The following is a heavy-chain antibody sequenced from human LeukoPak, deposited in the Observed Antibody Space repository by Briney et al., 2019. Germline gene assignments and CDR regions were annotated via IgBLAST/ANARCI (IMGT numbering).Heavy chain of an antibody. CDR1: GFTFDDYA. V-gene: IGHV3-9*01. Sequence: HSGGSLRLSCAASGFTFDDYAMHWVRQAPGKGLEWVSGISWNSGSIGYADSVKGRFTISRDNAKNSLYLQMNSLRAEDTALYYCAKDSAHYDSSGFDYWGQGTLVTVSS. J-gene: IGHJ4*02. D-gene: IGHD3-22*01. CDR3: AKDSAHYDSSGFDY. CDR2: ISWNSGSI.